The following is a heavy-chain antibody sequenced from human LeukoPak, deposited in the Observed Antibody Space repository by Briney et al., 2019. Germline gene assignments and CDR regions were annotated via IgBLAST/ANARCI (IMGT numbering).Heavy chain of an antibody. CDR2: IYYSGST. D-gene: IGHD3-16*01. V-gene: IGHV4-39*01. Sequence: SEPLSLTCSVSGGSISSSSYYWGWIRQPPGKGLEWFGSIYYSGSTYYNPSLKSRLTISVYTSKNQFSLELTSVTAADPAVTFCARHYDYVSDYMDVWGKRSAVSVCS. CDR1: GGSISSSSYY. CDR3: ARHYDYVSDYMDV. J-gene: IGHJ6*03.